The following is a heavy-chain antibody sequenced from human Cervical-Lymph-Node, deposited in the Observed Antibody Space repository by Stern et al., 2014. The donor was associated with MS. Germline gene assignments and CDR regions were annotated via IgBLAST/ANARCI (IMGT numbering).Heavy chain of an antibody. CDR3: AAEGEYIRSGIYHYTGMDV. J-gene: IGHJ6*02. D-gene: IGHD3-10*01. CDR2: IVVARCDT. V-gene: IGHV1-58*02. Sequence: QLAQSGPEVKRPGTSVRVSCKASGFTFVSSAMQWVRQARGPRLEWIGFIVVARCDTRYAQKFHDRVTISRDMSTSTVNMELSSLRSDDTAVYYCAAEGEYIRSGIYHYTGMDVWGQGTTVTVSS. CDR1: GFTFVSSA.